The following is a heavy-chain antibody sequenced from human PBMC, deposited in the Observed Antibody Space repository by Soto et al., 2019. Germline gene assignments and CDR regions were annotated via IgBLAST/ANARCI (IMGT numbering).Heavy chain of an antibody. V-gene: IGHV1-24*01. CDR3: ATVDSARNSYSSSGRQYYYYMDV. D-gene: IGHD6-6*01. Sequence: ASVKVSCKVSGYTLTELSMHWVRQAPGKGLEWMGGFDPEDGETIYAQKFQGRVTMTEDTSTDTAYMELSSLRSEDTAVYYCATVDSARNSYSSSGRQYYYYMDVWGKGTTVTVS. J-gene: IGHJ6*03. CDR1: GYTLTELS. CDR2: FDPEDGET.